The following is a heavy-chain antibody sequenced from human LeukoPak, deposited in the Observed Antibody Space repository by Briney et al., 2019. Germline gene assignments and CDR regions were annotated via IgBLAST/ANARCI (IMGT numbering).Heavy chain of an antibody. D-gene: IGHD3-9*01. J-gene: IGHJ4*02. CDR2: INPNSGGT. Sequence: GASVKVSCKASGYTFTGYYMRWVRQAPGQGLEWMGWINPNSGGTNYAQKFQGRVTMTRDTSISTAYMELSRLRSDDTAVYYCARGERYFDWLLYRAYFDYWGQGTLVTVSS. CDR1: GYTFTGYY. CDR3: ARGERYFDWLLYRAYFDY. V-gene: IGHV1-2*02.